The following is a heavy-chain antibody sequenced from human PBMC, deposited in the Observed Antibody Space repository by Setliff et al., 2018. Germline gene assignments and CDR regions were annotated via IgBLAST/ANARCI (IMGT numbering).Heavy chain of an antibody. J-gene: IGHJ3*02. D-gene: IGHD5-18*01. CDR3: ARGGRDSYGRGHAFDM. CDR1: GVSLSGHY. Sequence: PSETLSLTCNVSGVSLSGHYWTWIRQPPGKGLEWVGYISHRGGTNYSPSLKSRATLSVDTSKNQFSLKLTSVTAADTAVYFCARGGRDSYGRGHAFDMWGQGTMVTVSS. CDR2: ISHRGGT. V-gene: IGHV4-59*11.